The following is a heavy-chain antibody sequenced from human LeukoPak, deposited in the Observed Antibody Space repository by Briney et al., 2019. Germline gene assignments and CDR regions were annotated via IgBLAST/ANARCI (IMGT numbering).Heavy chain of an antibody. CDR1: GGSLSYSTDY. CDR2: IYYSGIT. CDR3: ARAPELERLDY. D-gene: IGHD1-1*01. V-gene: IGHV4-39*07. Sequence: SETLSLTCTVSGGSLSYSTDYWGWIRQPPGKGLEWIGSIYYSGITYYNPSLKSRVTISEDTSKNQFSLKLSSVTAADTAVYYCARAPELERLDYWGQGTLVTVSS. J-gene: IGHJ4*02.